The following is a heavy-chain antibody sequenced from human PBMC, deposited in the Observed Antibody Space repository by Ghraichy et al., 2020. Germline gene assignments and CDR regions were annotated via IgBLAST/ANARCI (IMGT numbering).Heavy chain of an antibody. CDR2: IKQDGSEK. J-gene: IGHJ6*02. CDR3: ARTGRYCSSTSCYVGYYYYGMDV. CDR1: GFTFSSYW. D-gene: IGHD2-2*01. Sequence: LSLTCAASGFTFSSYWMSWVRQAPGKGLEWVANIKQDGSEKYYVDSVKGRFTISRDNAKNSLYLQMNSLRAEDTAVYYCARTGRYCSSTSCYVGYYYYGMDVWGQGTTVTVSS. V-gene: IGHV3-7*03.